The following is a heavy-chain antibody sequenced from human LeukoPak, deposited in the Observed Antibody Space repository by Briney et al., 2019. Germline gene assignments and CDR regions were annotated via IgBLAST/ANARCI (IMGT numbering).Heavy chain of an antibody. V-gene: IGHV3-7*01. CDR2: IKQDGSEK. D-gene: IGHD3-22*01. J-gene: IGHJ6*03. CDR1: GFTFSSYW. CDR3: ARHMPDSSGYCYGCYYMDV. Sequence: PGGSLRLSCAASGFTFSSYWMSWVRQAPGKGLEWVANIKQDGSEKYYVDSVKGRFTISRDNAKNSLYLQMNSLRAEDTAVYYCARHMPDSSGYCYGCYYMDVWGKGTTVTVSS.